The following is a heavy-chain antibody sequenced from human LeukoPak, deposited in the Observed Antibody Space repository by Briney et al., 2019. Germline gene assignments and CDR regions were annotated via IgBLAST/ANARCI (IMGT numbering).Heavy chain of an antibody. CDR3: ARVQGTPAADGWFDP. Sequence: GGSLRLSCAASGFTFSSYWMSWVRRAPGKGLEWVANIKQEGSEKYYVDSLKGRFTISRDNAKNSLYLQMNSLRAEDMAVYYCARVQGTPAADGWFDPWGQGTLVTVSS. V-gene: IGHV3-7*01. CDR2: IKQEGSEK. D-gene: IGHD2-2*01. CDR1: GFTFSSYW. J-gene: IGHJ5*02.